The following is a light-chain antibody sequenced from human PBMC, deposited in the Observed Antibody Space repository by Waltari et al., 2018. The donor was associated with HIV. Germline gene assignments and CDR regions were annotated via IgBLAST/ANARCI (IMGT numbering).Light chain of an antibody. CDR3: HQYYSPPYT. J-gene: IGKJ2*01. Sequence: DIVMNQSPDSLAVSLGERATINCKSTRSVFYSSNNRSYLAWFQQRPRQAPKLLISWTSTREFGVPDRFTGSGSGTDFTLTISSLQAEDVAVYYCHQYYSPPYTFGQGTKLEI. V-gene: IGKV4-1*01. CDR2: WTS. CDR1: RSVFYSSNNRSY.